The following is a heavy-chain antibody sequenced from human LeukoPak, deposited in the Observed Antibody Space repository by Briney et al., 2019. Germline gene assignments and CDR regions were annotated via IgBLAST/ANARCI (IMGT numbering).Heavy chain of an antibody. CDR3: ARSGIAVAGTSRYFDL. CDR1: GGSISSYY. CDR2: IYYSGSA. J-gene: IGHJ2*01. D-gene: IGHD6-19*01. V-gene: IGHV4-59*08. Sequence: SETLSLTCTVSGGSISSYYWSWIRQPPRKGLEWIGYIYYSGSANYNPSLKSRVTISVDTSKNQFSLKLSSVTAADTAVYYCARSGIAVAGTSRYFDLWGRGTLVTVSS.